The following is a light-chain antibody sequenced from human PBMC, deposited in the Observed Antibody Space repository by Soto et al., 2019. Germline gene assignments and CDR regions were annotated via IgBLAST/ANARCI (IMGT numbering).Light chain of an antibody. V-gene: IGLV3-1*01. CDR2: QDS. CDR1: KLGDKY. J-gene: IGLJ2*01. Sequence: SYELTQPPSVSVSPGQTASITCSGVKLGDKYACWYQQKPGQSPVLVIYQDSKRPSGIPERFSGSNSGNTATLTISGTQAMDEADYYCQAWDSSTVVFGGGTKSPS. CDR3: QAWDSSTVV.